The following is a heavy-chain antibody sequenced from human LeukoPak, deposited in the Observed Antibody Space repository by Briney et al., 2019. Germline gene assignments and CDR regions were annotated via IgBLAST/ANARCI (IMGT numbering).Heavy chain of an antibody. CDR3: AKEKETYYYGSGSYFPSYYYYGMDV. Sequence: GGSLRLSCAASGFTFSDYGMHWVRQAPGKGLEWVSAISGSGGSTYYADSVKGRFTISRDNSKNTLYLQMNSLRAEDTAVYYCAKEKETYYYGSGSYFPSYYYYGMDVWGQGTTVTVSS. V-gene: IGHV3-23*01. CDR2: ISGSGGST. J-gene: IGHJ6*02. CDR1: GFTFSDYG. D-gene: IGHD3-10*01.